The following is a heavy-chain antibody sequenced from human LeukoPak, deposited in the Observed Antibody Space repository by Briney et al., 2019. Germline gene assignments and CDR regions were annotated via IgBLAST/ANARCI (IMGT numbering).Heavy chain of an antibody. CDR3: VRDDYDFWSGYQRYFEF. D-gene: IGHD3-3*01. J-gene: IGHJ4*02. CDR2: INQDGSEK. V-gene: IGHV3-7*01. Sequence: GGSLRLSCAASGFTFSSYAMTWVRQAPGKGLERVANINQDGSEKYYVDFVEGRFTISRDSVKNSLYLQMTSVRADDTAMYYCVRDDYDFWSGYQRYFEFWGQGTLVTVSS. CDR1: GFTFSSYA.